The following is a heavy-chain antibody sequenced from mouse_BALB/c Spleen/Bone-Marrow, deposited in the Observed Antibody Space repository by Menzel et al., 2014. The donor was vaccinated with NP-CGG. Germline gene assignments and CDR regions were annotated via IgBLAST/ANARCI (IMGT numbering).Heavy chain of an antibody. V-gene: IGHV14-3*02. Sequence: VQLQQSGAELVKPGASVKLSCTASGFNIKDTYMHWVKQRPEQGLEWIGWIDPANGNTKHDPNFQGKATITADTSSNTAYLQLSSLTSEDTAVYYCARDYDYFFDYWGQGTTLTVSS. D-gene: IGHD2-4*01. CDR2: IDPANGNT. J-gene: IGHJ2*01. CDR1: GFNIKDTY. CDR3: ARDYDYFFDY.